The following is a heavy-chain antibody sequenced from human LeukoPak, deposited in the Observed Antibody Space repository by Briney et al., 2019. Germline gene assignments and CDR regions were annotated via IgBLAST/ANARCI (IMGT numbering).Heavy chain of an antibody. CDR3: ARHIWVTGVTYYFDH. J-gene: IGHJ4*02. Sequence: SETLSLTCAVSGYPVSSDYYWGWIRQPPGQGLELIGTIYHSGSTYYNPSLKSRVTISVDTSKSQFSLKLSSVTAADTAIYYCARHIWVTGVTYYFDHWGQGTLVTVSS. CDR1: GYPVSSDYY. V-gene: IGHV4-38-2*01. CDR2: IYHSGST. D-gene: IGHD3-3*02.